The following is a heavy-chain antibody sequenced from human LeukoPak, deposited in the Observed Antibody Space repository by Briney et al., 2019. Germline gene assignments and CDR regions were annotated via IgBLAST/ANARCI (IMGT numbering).Heavy chain of an antibody. CDR3: ARDAGNG. CDR1: GYSISSGYY. D-gene: IGHD4-23*01. J-gene: IGHJ4*02. Sequence: RASETLSLTCTVSGYSISSGYYWGWIRQPPGKGLEWIGSIYHSGSTYYNPSLKSRVTISVDTSKNQFSLKLSSVTAADTAVYYCARDAGNGWGQGTLVTVSS. CDR2: IYHSGST. V-gene: IGHV4-38-2*02.